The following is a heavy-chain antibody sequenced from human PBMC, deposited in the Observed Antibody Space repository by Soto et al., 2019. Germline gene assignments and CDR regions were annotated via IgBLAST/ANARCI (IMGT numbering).Heavy chain of an antibody. D-gene: IGHD3-22*01. V-gene: IGHV4-61*01. CDR3: ARGGYYDSTDY. CDR1: GGSVSSGSYY. CDR2: IYYSGST. Sequence: QVQLQESGPGLVKPSETLSLTCTVSGGSVSSGSYYWSWIRQPPGKGLEGIGYIYYSGSTNYNPSLKSRVTISVDTSKNQFSLKLSSVTAADTAVYYCARGGYYDSTDYWGQGTLVTVSS. J-gene: IGHJ4*02.